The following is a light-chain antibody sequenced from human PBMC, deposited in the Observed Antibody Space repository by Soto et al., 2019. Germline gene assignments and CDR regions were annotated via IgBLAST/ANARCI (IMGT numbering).Light chain of an antibody. V-gene: IGKV3-11*01. J-gene: IGKJ4*01. CDR2: DGS. Sequence: EVVLTQAPATLSLSPGERATLSCRASQSVRSFLAWYQQKPGQAPRLLIYDGSKRATGIPARFSGSGSGTDFTLTISSLEPEDFAVYYCQQRSNWPPLTFGGGTKVDIK. CDR3: QQRSNWPPLT. CDR1: QSVRSF.